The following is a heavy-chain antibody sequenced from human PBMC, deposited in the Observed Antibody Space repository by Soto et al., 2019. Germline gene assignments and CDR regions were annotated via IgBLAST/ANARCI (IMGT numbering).Heavy chain of an antibody. D-gene: IGHD2-2*01. V-gene: IGHV3-9*01. Sequence: PGGSLRLSCAASGFTFDDYAMHWVRQTPGKGLEWVSGISWNSGSIGYADSVKGRFTISRDKAKNSLYLQMNSLRAEDTALYYCAKDIRRCSSTSCYWNWFDSWGQGTLDTVSS. J-gene: IGHJ5*01. CDR2: ISWNSGSI. CDR3: AKDIRRCSSTSCYWNWFDS. CDR1: GFTFDDYA.